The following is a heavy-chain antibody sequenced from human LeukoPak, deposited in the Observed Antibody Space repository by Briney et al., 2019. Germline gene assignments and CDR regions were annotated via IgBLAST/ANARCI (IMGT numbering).Heavy chain of an antibody. V-gene: IGHV3-23*01. J-gene: IGHJ4*02. CDR3: AKGGRRHYGDYVAF. Sequence: GGSLRLSCDASGFTVNSYAMNWVRQAPGKGLEWVSVISASGDNTYYADSVKGRFTISRDDSKNTVYLQMNSLRADDTAVYHCAKGGRRHYGDYVAFWGQGTLVT. CDR1: GFTVNSYA. CDR2: ISASGDNT. D-gene: IGHD4-17*01.